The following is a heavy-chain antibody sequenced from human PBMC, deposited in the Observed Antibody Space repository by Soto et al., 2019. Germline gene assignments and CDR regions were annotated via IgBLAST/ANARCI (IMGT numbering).Heavy chain of an antibody. Sequence: SETLSLTCSVSGDSISSFYWSWIRQPPGKGLEWIGYLYYSGATNYNPSLKSRVTISVDTSKKQFSLKLNSVTPADTAVYYCASGYYHDYWGQGVLVTV. J-gene: IGHJ4*02. V-gene: IGHV4-59*01. CDR3: ASGYYHDY. D-gene: IGHD3-3*01. CDR1: GDSISSFY. CDR2: LYYSGAT.